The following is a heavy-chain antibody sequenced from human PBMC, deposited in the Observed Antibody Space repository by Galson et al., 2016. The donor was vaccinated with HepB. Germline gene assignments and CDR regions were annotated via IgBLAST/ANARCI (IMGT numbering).Heavy chain of an antibody. CDR3: ARAHDYGDYGGGGDAFDI. D-gene: IGHD4-17*01. J-gene: IGHJ3*02. V-gene: IGHV1-69*01. Sequence: SCKASGGTFSSNAISWVRQAPGQGLEWMGGIIPIFDTTNYAQKFQDRVTITADESTATAYMEMSSLRSEDTAVYFCARAHDYGDYGGGGDAFDIWGQGTLVTVSS. CDR2: IIPIFDTT. CDR1: GGTFSSNA.